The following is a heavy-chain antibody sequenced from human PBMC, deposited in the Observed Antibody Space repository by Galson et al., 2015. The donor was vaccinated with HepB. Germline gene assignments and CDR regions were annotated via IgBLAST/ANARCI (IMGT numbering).Heavy chain of an antibody. V-gene: IGHV3-64D*09. CDR2: ISANGDST. CDR1: GFTFSNSP. CDR3: VKDRLGWIPTFYFGD. Sequence: SLRLSCAASGFTFSNSPMHWVRQAREKGLEYLSGISANGDSTYYADSVKGRFTISRDNSKNTLYLEMSTLRADDTAAYFCVKDRLGWIPTFYFGDWGRGTLVTVSS. D-gene: IGHD5-18*01. J-gene: IGHJ4*02.